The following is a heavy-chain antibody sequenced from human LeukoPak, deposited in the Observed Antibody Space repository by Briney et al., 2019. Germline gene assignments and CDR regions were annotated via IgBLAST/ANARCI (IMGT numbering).Heavy chain of an antibody. D-gene: IGHD4-17*01. CDR2: INHSGST. CDR3: ARGTMTTVTYYFDY. J-gene: IGHJ4*02. CDR1: GGSFSGYY. V-gene: IGHV4-34*01. Sequence: SETLSLTCAVCGGSFSGYYWSWIRQPPGKGLEWIGEINHSGSTNYNPSLKSRVTISVDTSKNQFSLKLSSVTAADTAVYYCARGTMTTVTYYFDYWGQGTLVTVSS.